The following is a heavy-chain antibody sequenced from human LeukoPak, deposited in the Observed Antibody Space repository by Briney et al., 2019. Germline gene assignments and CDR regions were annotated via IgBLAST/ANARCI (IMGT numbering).Heavy chain of an antibody. J-gene: IGHJ4*02. Sequence: GGSLRLSCAASGFTFSSYSTNWVRQAPGKGLEWVSSISISISYIYYADSVRGRFTISRDNAKNSLFLQMNSLRGEDTAVYYCARCTTGKTFGSLREIKKSREIDYWGQGTLVTVSS. CDR3: ARCTTGKTFGSLREIKKSREIDY. V-gene: IGHV3-21*01. D-gene: IGHD1-1*01. CDR1: GFTFSSYS. CDR2: ISISISYI.